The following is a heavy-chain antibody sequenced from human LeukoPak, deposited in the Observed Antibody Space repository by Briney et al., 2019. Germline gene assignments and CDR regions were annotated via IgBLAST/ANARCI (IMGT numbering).Heavy chain of an antibody. CDR2: IKSKTGGGTT. D-gene: IGHD3-22*01. J-gene: IGHJ1*01. V-gene: IGHV3-15*01. CDR1: GFTISNAW. Sequence: GGSLRLSCAASGFTISNAWMSWVRQAPGKGLEWIGRIKSKTGGGTTDYAAPVKGRFTISRDDSKNTLYLQMNSLKTEDTAVYYCTTRPSYYDSSDPETEYFQHWGQGTLVTVSS. CDR3: TTRPSYYDSSDPETEYFQH.